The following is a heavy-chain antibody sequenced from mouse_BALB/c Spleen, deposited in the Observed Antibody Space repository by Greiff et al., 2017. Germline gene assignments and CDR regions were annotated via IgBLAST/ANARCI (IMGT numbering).Heavy chain of an antibody. Sequence: QVQLQQPGAELVKPGASVKMSCKASGYTFTSYNMHWVKQTPGQGLEWIGAIYPGNGDTSYNQKFKGKATLTADKSSSTAYMQLSSLTSEDSAVYYCARSYYGRNFYYFDYWGQGTTLTVSS. V-gene: IGHV1-12*01. CDR2: IYPGNGDT. J-gene: IGHJ2*01. D-gene: IGHD1-1*02. CDR3: ARSYYGRNFYYFDY. CDR1: GYTFTSYN.